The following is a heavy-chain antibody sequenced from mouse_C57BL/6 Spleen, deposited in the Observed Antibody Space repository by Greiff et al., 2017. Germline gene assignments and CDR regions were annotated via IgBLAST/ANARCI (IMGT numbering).Heavy chain of an antibody. CDR3: ARGDYYGRFYYAMDY. CDR1: GFTFSDYG. Sequence: VQLKESGGGLVKPGGSLKLSCAASGFTFSDYGMHWVRQAPEKGLEWVAYISSGSSTIYYADTVKGRFTISSDNAKNTLFMQMTSLRSEDTAMYYCARGDYYGRFYYAMDYWGQGTSVTVSS. CDR2: ISSGSSTI. V-gene: IGHV5-17*01. J-gene: IGHJ4*01. D-gene: IGHD1-1*01.